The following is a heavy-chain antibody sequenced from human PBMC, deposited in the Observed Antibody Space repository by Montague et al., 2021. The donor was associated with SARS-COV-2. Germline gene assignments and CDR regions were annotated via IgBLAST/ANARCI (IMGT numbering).Heavy chain of an antibody. CDR3: ARLKRYFDSSGSPSAFDF. J-gene: IGHJ3*01. Sequence: SETLSLTCTVSGGSITNNIDYWSWLRQPRGKGLEWIGSIYYTGXTXYXXXXKXRVTISVVTSKNHFTLKLSSVTAAETAVYYCARLKRYFDSSGSPSAFDFWGQGTKVTVSS. V-gene: IGHV4-39*02. D-gene: IGHD3-22*01. CDR1: GGSITNNIDY. CDR2: IYYTGXT.